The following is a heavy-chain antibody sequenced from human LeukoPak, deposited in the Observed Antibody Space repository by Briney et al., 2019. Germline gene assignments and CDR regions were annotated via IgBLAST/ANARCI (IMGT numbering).Heavy chain of an antibody. Sequence: GRSLRLSCAASGFAFDDYAMHWVRQAPGKGLEWVSGISWNSGSIGYADSVKGRFTISRDNAKNSLYPQMNSLRAEDTALYYCAKDSGAAGRYYYYYYGMDVWGQGTTVTVSS. J-gene: IGHJ6*02. V-gene: IGHV3-9*01. CDR3: AKDSGAAGRYYYYYYGMDV. CDR1: GFAFDDYA. D-gene: IGHD6-13*01. CDR2: ISWNSGSI.